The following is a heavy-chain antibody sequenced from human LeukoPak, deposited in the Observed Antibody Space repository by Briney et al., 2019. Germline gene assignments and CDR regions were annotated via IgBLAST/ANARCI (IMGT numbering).Heavy chain of an antibody. CDR3: ARQRDNALSYFDY. Sequence: SETLSLTCSVSGASISSSTYYWGWIRQPPGKGLEWIGYIYYSGNTNYNPSLKSRVTISADTSKNQFSLKLSSVTAADTAMYYCARQRDNALSYFDYWGQGTLVTVSS. D-gene: IGHD1-14*01. CDR2: IYYSGNT. V-gene: IGHV4-39*01. J-gene: IGHJ4*02. CDR1: GASISSSTYY.